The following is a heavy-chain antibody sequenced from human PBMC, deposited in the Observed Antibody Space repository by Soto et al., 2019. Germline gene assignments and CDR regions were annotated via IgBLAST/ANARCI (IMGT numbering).Heavy chain of an antibody. V-gene: IGHV4-59*01. CDR2: IYYSGST. D-gene: IGHD3-3*01. J-gene: IGHJ6*02. CDR3: ARSMFSRTYYDFWSGRPYGMDV. CDR1: GGSISSYY. Sequence: SETLSLTCTVSGGSISSYYWSWIRQPPGKGLEWIGYIYYSGSTNYNPSLKSRVTISVDTSKNQFSLKLSSVTAADTAVYYCARSMFSRTYYDFWSGRPYGMDVWGQGTTVTVSS.